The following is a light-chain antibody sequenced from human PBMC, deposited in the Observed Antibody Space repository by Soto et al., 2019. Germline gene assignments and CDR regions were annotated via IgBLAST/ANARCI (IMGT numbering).Light chain of an antibody. CDR3: AVWDDSLNGRV. CDR1: SSSIGTNT. Sequence: QSVLTQPPSASGTPGQRVTISCSGSSSSIGTNTVNWYQQLPGTAPKLLIYGLNQRPSGVPDRFSGSKSGTSASLAISGLQSEDEAIYYCAVWDDSLNGRVFGGGTKLTVL. CDR2: GLN. V-gene: IGLV1-44*01. J-gene: IGLJ2*01.